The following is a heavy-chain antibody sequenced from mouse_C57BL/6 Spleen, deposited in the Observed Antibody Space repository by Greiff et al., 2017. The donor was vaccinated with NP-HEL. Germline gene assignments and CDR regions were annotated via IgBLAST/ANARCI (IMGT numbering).Heavy chain of an antibody. CDR3: ARLGY. CDR2: IDPSDSYT. CDR1: GYTFTSYW. Sequence: QVQLKQPGAELVKPGASVKLSCKASGYTFTSYWMQWVKQRPGQGLEWIGEIDPSDSYTNYNQKFKGKATLTVDTSSSTAYMQLSSLTSEDSAVYYCARLGYWGQGTSVTVSS. J-gene: IGHJ4*01. V-gene: IGHV1-50*01.